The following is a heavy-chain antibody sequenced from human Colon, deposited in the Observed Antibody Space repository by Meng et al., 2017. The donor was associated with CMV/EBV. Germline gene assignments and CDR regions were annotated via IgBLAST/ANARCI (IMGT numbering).Heavy chain of an antibody. CDR2: IYYSGST. J-gene: IGHJ6*02. CDR3: ARHYLGYCSGGSCYSDV. D-gene: IGHD2-15*01. CDR1: GFTFSSYG. V-gene: IGHV4-39*01. Sequence: ESLKISCAASGFTFSSYGMNWVRQAPGKGLEWIGSIYYSGSTYYNPSLKSRVTISVDTSKNQFSLKLSSVTAADTAVYYCARHYLGYCSGGSCYSDVWGQGTTVTVSS.